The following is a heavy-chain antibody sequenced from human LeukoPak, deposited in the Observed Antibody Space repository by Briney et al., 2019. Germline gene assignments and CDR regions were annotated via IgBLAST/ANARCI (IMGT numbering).Heavy chain of an antibody. D-gene: IGHD6-19*01. J-gene: IGHJ4*02. CDR3: ARGGSGWWGEDY. V-gene: IGHV4-59*01. CDR1: GGPISSYY. Sequence: SETLSLTCTVSGGPISSYYWSWIRQPPGKGLEWVGYIYYSGSTNYNPSLKSRVTISVDTSKNQFSLKLSSVTAADTAVYYCARGGSGWWGEDYWGQGTLVTVSS. CDR2: IYYSGST.